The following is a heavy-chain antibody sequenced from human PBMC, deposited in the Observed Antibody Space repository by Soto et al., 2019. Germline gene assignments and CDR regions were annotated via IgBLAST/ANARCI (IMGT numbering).Heavy chain of an antibody. V-gene: IGHV4-59*01. CDR3: GSYNKAAVRFTYSVLDV. D-gene: IGHD2-15*01. J-gene: IGHJ6*01. CDR1: GGSSVSYG. CDR2: IYYSGST. Sequence: SETLSLPWSVAGGSSVSYGWSWIRQPPGKGLEWIGYIYYSGSTNYNPSLKSRVTISVDTSKNQFSLKLSSVTAADTAVYYCGSYNKAAVRFTYSVLDVWVNRTTVPVSS.